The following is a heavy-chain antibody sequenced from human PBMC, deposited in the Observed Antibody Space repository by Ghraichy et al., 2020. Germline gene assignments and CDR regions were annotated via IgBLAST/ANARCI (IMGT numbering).Heavy chain of an antibody. CDR3: ARDDDATGPGDY. CDR2: INQDGNEK. D-gene: IGHD2-15*01. J-gene: IGHJ4*02. Sequence: LSLTCAASGFTFSSLWMPWVRQAPGKGLEWVANINQDGNEKFYVDSVEGRFTISRDNAENSLYLQMSSLRAEDTAVYYCARDDDATGPGDYWGQGTLVTVSS. V-gene: IGHV3-7*03. CDR1: GFTFSSLW.